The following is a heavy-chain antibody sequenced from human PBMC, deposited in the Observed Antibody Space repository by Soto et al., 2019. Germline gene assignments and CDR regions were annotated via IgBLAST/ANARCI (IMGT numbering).Heavy chain of an antibody. D-gene: IGHD6-13*01. CDR1: GFTFSSYA. J-gene: IGHJ1*01. V-gene: IGHV3-23*01. Sequence: EVQLLESGGGLVQPEGSLRLSCEASGFTFSSYAMSWVRQAPGKGLEWVSGISGGGGTTYYADSAKGRFTISRDNSKNTLYLQVNSLRAEDTAVYYCAKDQAAGGTISRYFQDWGQGTLVTVSS. CDR2: ISGGGGTT. CDR3: AKDQAAGGTISRYFQD.